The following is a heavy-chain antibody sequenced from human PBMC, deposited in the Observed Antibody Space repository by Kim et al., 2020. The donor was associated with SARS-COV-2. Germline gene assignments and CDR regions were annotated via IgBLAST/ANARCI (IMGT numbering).Heavy chain of an antibody. Sequence: SETLSLTCTVSGGSISSYYWSWIRQPPGKGLEWIGYIYYSGSTNYNPSLKSRVTISVDTSKNQFSLKLSSVTAADTAVYYCARAPYYDILTGSEYYFDYWGQGTLVTVSS. CDR3: ARAPYYDILTGSEYYFDY. CDR1: GGSISSYY. V-gene: IGHV4-59*13. CDR2: IYYSGST. D-gene: IGHD3-9*01. J-gene: IGHJ4*02.